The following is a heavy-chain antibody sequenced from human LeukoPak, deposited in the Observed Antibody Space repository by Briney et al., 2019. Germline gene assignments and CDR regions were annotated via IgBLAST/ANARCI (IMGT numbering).Heavy chain of an antibody. D-gene: IGHD1-26*01. Sequence: PSQTLSLTCTVSGASISSGNDYWSWIRQPAGKGLEWIGRVYTGGSTNYNPSLKSRVTISVDTSKNQFSLKLSSVTAADTAVYYCARRSTGYSLPKFDPWGQGTLVTVSS. CDR1: GASISSGNDY. CDR3: ARRSTGYSLPKFDP. CDR2: VYTGGST. J-gene: IGHJ5*02. V-gene: IGHV4-61*02.